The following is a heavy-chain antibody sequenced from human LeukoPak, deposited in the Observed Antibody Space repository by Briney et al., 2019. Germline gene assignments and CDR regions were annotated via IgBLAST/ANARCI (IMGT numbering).Heavy chain of an antibody. V-gene: IGHV3-23*01. J-gene: IGHJ4*02. CDR3: AKVKDTSGSRFDY. CDR2: ITGTGGNT. Sequence: GGSLRLSCAASGFTFRSYDMSWVRQAPGKGLEWVSDITGTGGNTYYADSVKGRFTISRDNSKNTLYLQMNSLRDEDTTVYYCAKVKDTSGSRFDYWGQGTLVTVSS. D-gene: IGHD3-22*01. CDR1: GFTFRSYD.